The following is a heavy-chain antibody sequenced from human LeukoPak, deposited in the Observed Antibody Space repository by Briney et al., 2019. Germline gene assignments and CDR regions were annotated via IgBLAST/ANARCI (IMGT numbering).Heavy chain of an antibody. J-gene: IGHJ3*02. CDR1: GYTFIGYY. Sequence: ASVKVSCKASGYTFIGYYMHWVRQAPGRGLEWMGWINPKSGGTNYAQKFQGRVTMTRDTSISTAYMEMSRLRSDDTAVYYCVKDQDYGGIDGNAFDIWGQGTMVTVSS. V-gene: IGHV1-2*02. CDR3: VKDQDYGGIDGNAFDI. D-gene: IGHD4-23*01. CDR2: INPKSGGT.